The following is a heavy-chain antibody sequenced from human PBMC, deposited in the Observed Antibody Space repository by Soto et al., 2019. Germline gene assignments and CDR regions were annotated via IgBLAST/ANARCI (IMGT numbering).Heavy chain of an antibody. Sequence: PSETLSLTCAVSGASVSSGNYYWSWIRQPPGRGLDWIGNIYYTGSTNYNPSLKSRVTMSVDTSRNQFSLKLNSVTAADTAVYYCARMSLTMRNWFDPWGPGTLVTSP. D-gene: IGHD3-22*01. J-gene: IGHJ5*02. CDR1: GASVSSGNYY. V-gene: IGHV4-61*01. CDR2: IYYTGST. CDR3: ARMSLTMRNWFDP.